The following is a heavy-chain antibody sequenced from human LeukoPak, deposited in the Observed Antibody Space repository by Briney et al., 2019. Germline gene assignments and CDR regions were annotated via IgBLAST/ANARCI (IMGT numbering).Heavy chain of an antibody. V-gene: IGHV3-30*18. J-gene: IGHJ4*02. CDR3: AKASTRDTGYYFDS. D-gene: IGHD3-9*01. CDR2: ISYDGSNK. Sequence: GGSLRLSCAASGFTFSSYGMHWVRQAPGKGLEWVAVISYDGSNKYYADSVKGRFTISKDNSKNTLYLQMNSLRAEDTARYYCAKASTRDTGYYFDSWGQGTLVSVSS. CDR1: GFTFSSYG.